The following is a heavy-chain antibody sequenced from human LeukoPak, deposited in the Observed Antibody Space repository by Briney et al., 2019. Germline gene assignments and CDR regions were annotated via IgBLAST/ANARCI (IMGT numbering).Heavy chain of an antibody. CDR1: GFTFSSYG. D-gene: IGHD5-18*01. V-gene: IGHV3-30*03. Sequence: QSGGSLRLSCAASGFTFSSYGMHWVRQAPGKGLEWVAVISYDGSDKYYSDSMKGRFTISRDNSKNTLYLQMNSLRAEDTAVYYCARNQFGYSYYYGMDVWGQGTTVTVSS. CDR2: ISYDGSDK. CDR3: ARNQFGYSYYYGMDV. J-gene: IGHJ6*02.